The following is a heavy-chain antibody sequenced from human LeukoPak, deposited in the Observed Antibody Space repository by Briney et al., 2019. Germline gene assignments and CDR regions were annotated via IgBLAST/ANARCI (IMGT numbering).Heavy chain of an antibody. D-gene: IGHD1-26*01. CDR3: ARDRPPVGAIDY. CDR2: INGGSDSI. J-gene: IGHJ4*02. Sequence: GGSLRLSCAASGFTFSSYAMSWVRQAPGEGLEWVSYINGGSDSIYYADSVKGRFTISRDNAKNSLYLQMNSLRDEDTAVYFCARDRPPVGAIDYWGQGTLVTVSS. V-gene: IGHV3-48*02. CDR1: GFTFSSYA.